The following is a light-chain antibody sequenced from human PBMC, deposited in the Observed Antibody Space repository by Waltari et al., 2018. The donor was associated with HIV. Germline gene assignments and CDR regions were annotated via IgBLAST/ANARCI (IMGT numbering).Light chain of an antibody. CDR2: GNS. Sequence: QSVLTQPPSVSGAPGPRVTIPCPGTHSNIGAGSDIPRYQQLPGTAPKLLIYGNSNRPSGVPDRFSGSKSGTSASLAITGLQAEDEADYYCQSYDSSLSGWVFGGGTKLTVL. CDR1: HSNIGAGSD. V-gene: IGLV1-40*01. J-gene: IGLJ3*02. CDR3: QSYDSSLSGWV.